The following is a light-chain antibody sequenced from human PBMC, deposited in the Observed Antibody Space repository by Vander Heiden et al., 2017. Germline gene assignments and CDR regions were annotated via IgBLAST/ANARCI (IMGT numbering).Light chain of an antibody. V-gene: IGKV3-20*01. CDR3: QQYGSSPHT. CDR1: QSVSSSY. CDR2: GAS. J-gene: IGKJ2*01. Sequence: EIVLTQSPGNLSLSPGERATLSCRASQSVSSSYLAWYQQKPGQAPRLLIYGASSRATGIPDRFSGSGSGTDFTLTISRLEPEDFAVYYCQQYGSSPHTFGQGTKLEIK.